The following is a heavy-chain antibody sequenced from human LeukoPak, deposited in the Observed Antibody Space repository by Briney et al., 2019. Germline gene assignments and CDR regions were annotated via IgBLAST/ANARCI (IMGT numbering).Heavy chain of an antibody. D-gene: IGHD3-16*01. CDR2: ISGDGGST. V-gene: IGHV3-43*02. Sequence: GGSLRLSCAASGFTFDDYAMHWVRQAPGKGLEWVSLISGDGGSTYYADSVKGRFTISRDNSKNSLYLQMNSQGTEDTALYYCAKGNGDNWGQGTLVTVSS. J-gene: IGHJ4*02. CDR3: AKGNGDN. CDR1: GFTFDDYA.